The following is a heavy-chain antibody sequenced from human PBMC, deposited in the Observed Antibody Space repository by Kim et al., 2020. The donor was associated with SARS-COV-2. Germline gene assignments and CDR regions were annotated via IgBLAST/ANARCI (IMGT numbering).Heavy chain of an antibody. D-gene: IGHD3-22*01. V-gene: IGHV1-2*06. CDR1: GYTFTGYY. CDR3: ARDLLEYYYDSSGYRGDY. CDR2: INPNSGGT. Sequence: ASVKVSCKASGYTFTGYYMHWVRQAPGQGLEWMGRINPNSGGTNYAQKFQGRVTMTRDTSISTAYMELSRLRSDDTAVYYCARDLLEYYYDSSGYRGDYWGQGTLVTVSS. J-gene: IGHJ4*02.